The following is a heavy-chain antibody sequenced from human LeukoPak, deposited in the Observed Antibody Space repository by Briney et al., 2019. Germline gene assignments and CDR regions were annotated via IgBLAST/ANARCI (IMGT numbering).Heavy chain of an antibody. J-gene: IGHJ4*02. CDR2: ISSSSSYT. CDR1: GFTFSSYS. Sequence: GGSLRLSCAASGFTFSSYSMNWVRQAPGKGLEWVSSISSSSSYTYYADSVKGRFTISRDNAKNSLYLQMNSLRAEDTAVYYCARVMQTFYYDSSGYYSSASNDFWGQGTLVTVSS. V-gene: IGHV3-21*01. CDR3: ARVMQTFYYDSSGYYSSASNDF. D-gene: IGHD3-22*01.